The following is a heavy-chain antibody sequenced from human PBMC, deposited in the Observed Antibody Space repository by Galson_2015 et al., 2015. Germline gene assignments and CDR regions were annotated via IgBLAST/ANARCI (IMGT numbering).Heavy chain of an antibody. D-gene: IGHD1-26*01. Sequence: ISGDSVSSNSVIWHWIRQSPSRGLEWLGRTYYRSKWYIDYAASVNSRITISPDTSKNQFSLQLNSVTPEDTAVYYCVKAPAGTYGIFQYWGQGTLVTVSS. CDR2: TYYRSKWYI. V-gene: IGHV6-1*01. CDR3: VKAPAGTYGIFQY. CDR1: GDSVSSNSVI. J-gene: IGHJ4*02.